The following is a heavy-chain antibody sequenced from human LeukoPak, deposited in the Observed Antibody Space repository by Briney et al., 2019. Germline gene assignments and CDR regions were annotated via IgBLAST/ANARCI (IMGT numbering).Heavy chain of an antibody. CDR3: ARIGGSFIAAAGPPFDY. D-gene: IGHD6-13*01. CDR2: ISAYNGST. CDR1: GNTFTSYG. V-gene: IGHV1-18*04. J-gene: IGHJ4*02. Sequence: GASGKVSCKASGNTFTSYGISWVRQAPGQGLEWMGWISAYNGSTNYAQKLQGRVTMTTDTSTSTAYMELRSLRSDDTAVYYCARIGGSFIAAAGPPFDYWGQGTLVTVSS.